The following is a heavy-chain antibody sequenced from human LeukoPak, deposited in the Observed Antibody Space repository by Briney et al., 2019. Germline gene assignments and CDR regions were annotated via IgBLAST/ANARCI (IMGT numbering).Heavy chain of an antibody. CDR3: AMSVEMPPIPSFDY. D-gene: IGHD5-24*01. CDR2: ITASGTAM. Sequence: GGSLRLSCAASGFTFSSYSMNWVRQAPGKGLEWVSHITASGTAMFYADSVKGRFTISRDNAKNSLYLQMNSLRDEDTTVYYCAMSVEMPPIPSFDYWGQGTLVTVSS. V-gene: IGHV3-48*02. J-gene: IGHJ4*02. CDR1: GFTFSSYS.